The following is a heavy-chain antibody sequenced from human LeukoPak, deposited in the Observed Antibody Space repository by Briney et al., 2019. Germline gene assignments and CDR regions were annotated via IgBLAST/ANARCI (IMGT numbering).Heavy chain of an antibody. J-gene: IGHJ5*02. V-gene: IGHV4-59*01. CDR2: IYYSGST. CDR1: GGSISSYY. Sequence: SETLSLTCTVSGGSISSYYWSWIRQPPGKGLEWIGYIYYSGSTYYNPSLKSRVTISVDTSKNQFSLKLSSVTAADTAVYYCARVFRNWFDPWGQGTLVTVSS. D-gene: IGHD3-3*01. CDR3: ARVFRNWFDP.